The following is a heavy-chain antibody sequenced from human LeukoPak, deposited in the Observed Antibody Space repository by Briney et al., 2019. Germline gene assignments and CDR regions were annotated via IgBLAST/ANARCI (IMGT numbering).Heavy chain of an antibody. V-gene: IGHV1-18*01. J-gene: IGHJ3*01. CDR2: ISAYNGNT. CDR1: GYTFTMYG. D-gene: IGHD2-21*01. CDR3: ARDDPDVVVIPGAADV. Sequence: ASVKVSCKASGYTFTMYGISWVRQAPGQGLEWMGWISAYNGNTKYAQKLQGRVTMTTDTSTSTAYMELSSLKFEDTAVYYCARDDPDVVVIPGAADVWGQGTLVTVSS.